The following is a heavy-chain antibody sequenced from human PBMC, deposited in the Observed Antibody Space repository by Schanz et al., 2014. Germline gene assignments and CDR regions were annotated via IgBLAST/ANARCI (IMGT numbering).Heavy chain of an antibody. CDR2: INTGGDST. D-gene: IGHD3-10*01. Sequence: EVKLLVSGGTLVRPGGSLRLSCAASGFTFSTYAMAWVRQAPGKGLEWVSSINTGGDSTYYADSVKGRFTISRDNSRDTVYLQMNSLRAEDTAVYYCAKGRFGELSAFDIWGQGTMVTVAS. V-gene: IGHV3-23*01. CDR1: GFTFSTYA. J-gene: IGHJ3*02. CDR3: AKGRFGELSAFDI.